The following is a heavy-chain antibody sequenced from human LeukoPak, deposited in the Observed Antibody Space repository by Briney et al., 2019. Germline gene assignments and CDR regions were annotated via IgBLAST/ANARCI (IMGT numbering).Heavy chain of an antibody. D-gene: IGHD1-26*01. Sequence: PSETLSLTCTVSGGAITSDYWSWIRQSPEMGLEWIGYVFHTGVTNYTPSLRGRVIISLAASKTQFSLTLTSVTAADTALYYCARHIVGGNFDSWGPGKFVTVSS. CDR2: VFHTGVT. J-gene: IGHJ4*02. CDR1: GGAITSDY. CDR3: ARHIVGGNFDS. V-gene: IGHV4-59*08.